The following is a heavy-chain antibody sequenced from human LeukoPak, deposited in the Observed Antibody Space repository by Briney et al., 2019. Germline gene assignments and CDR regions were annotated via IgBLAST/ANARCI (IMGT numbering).Heavy chain of an antibody. CDR3: ARGIRFLEWLPSAEYFQH. V-gene: IGHV4-61*02. CDR1: GGSISSGSYY. CDR2: IYTSGST. J-gene: IGHJ1*01. D-gene: IGHD3-3*01. Sequence: TSSQTLSLTCTVSGGSISSGSYYWSWIRQPAGKGLEWIGRIYTSGSTNYNPSLKSRVTISVDTSKNQFSLKLSSVTAADTAVYYCARGIRFLEWLPSAEYFQHWGQGTLVTVSS.